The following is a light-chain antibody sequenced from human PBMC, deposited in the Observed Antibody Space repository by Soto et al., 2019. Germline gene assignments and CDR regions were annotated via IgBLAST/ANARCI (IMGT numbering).Light chain of an antibody. J-gene: IGKJ2*01. CDR1: QGISSY. CDR2: AAS. Sequence: AIRMTQSPSSLSASTGDRVTITCRASQGISSYLAWYQQKPGKAPKLLIYAASTLQSGDPSRFSGSGSGTDFTLTISCLQSEDFATYYCQQYYSYPHTFGQGNKLEIK. CDR3: QQYYSYPHT. V-gene: IGKV1-8*01.